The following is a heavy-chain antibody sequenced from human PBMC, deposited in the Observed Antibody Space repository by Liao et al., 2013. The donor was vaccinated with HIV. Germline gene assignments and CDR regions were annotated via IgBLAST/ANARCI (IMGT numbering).Heavy chain of an antibody. V-gene: IGHV4-34*01. CDR3: ARGHVVVVIPGFDI. D-gene: IGHD2-21*01. CDR1: GGSLSGYQ. Sequence: QVQLQQWGAGLLKPSETLSLTCAVYGGSLSGYQWNWIRQSPGKGLEWIGEITDSGGGKYNPAFKSRVTMSVDTSKKQFALKVRSVTAADTAVYYCARGHVVVVIPGFDIWGQGTLVTVSA. CDR2: ITDSGGG. J-gene: IGHJ3*02.